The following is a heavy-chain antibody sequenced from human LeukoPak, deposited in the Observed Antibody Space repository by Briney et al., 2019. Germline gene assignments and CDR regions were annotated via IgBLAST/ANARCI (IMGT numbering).Heavy chain of an antibody. D-gene: IGHD4-23*01. CDR2: ISSSGSTI. CDR3: AKTSGYSSYYFDY. CDR1: GFTFSSYE. V-gene: IGHV3-48*03. Sequence: GGSLRLSCAASGFTFSSYEMNWVRQAPGKGLEWVSYISSSGSTIYYADSVKGRFTISRDNSKNTLYLQMNGLRAEDTAVYYCAKTSGYSSYYFDYWGQGTLVTVSS. J-gene: IGHJ4*02.